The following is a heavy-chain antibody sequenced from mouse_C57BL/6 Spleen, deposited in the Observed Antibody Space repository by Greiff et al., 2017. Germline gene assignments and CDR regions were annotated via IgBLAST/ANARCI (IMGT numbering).Heavy chain of an antibody. J-gene: IGHJ1*03. CDR2: INPGSGGT. CDR1: GYAFTNYL. CDR3: ATGRYFDV. Sequence: VQLQQSGAELVRPGTSVKVSCKASGYAFTNYLIEWVKQRPGQGLEWIGVINPGSGGTNYNEKFKGKATLTADKSSSTAYMQLSSLTSEDSAVYVCATGRYFDVWGTGTTVTVSS. V-gene: IGHV1-54*01.